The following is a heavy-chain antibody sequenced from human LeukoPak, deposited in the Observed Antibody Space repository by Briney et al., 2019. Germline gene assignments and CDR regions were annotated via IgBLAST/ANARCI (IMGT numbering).Heavy chain of an antibody. J-gene: IGHJ4*02. CDR2: IIPILGIA. D-gene: IGHD1-26*01. CDR1: GGSFSNYA. Sequence: SVKVSCKASGGSFSNYAISWVRQAPGQGLEWMGRIIPILGIANYALKFQGRVTITADKSTSTANMELSSLTSEDTALYYCARDRGYSGTYPIDYWGQGTLVIVSS. V-gene: IGHV1-69*04. CDR3: ARDRGYSGTYPIDY.